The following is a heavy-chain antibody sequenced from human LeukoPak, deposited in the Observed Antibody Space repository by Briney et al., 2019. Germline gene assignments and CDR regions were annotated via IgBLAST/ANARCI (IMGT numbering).Heavy chain of an antibody. CDR1: SCFISTYY. Sequence: SETLSLTCTVSSCFISTYYWSCTRQPPRKGREWIGYIYCGGSTNYDPSLKGRVPISVDTSKNQFSLKLSSVTAADTAVYYCARNGDYSSCWFDPWGQGTLVTVSS. D-gene: IGHD4-11*01. V-gene: IGHV4-59*12. CDR2: IYCGGST. J-gene: IGHJ5*02. CDR3: ARNGDYSSCWFDP.